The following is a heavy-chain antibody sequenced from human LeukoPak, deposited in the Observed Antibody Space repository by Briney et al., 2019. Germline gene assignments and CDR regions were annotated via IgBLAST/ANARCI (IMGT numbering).Heavy chain of an antibody. Sequence: SVKVSCKASGGTFSSYAISWVRQAPGQGLEWMGRIIPILGVANYAQKFQGRVTITADKSTSTAYMELSSLRSEDTAVYYCATSLLVRRSTPSGYDGDYWGQGTLVTVSS. J-gene: IGHJ4*02. V-gene: IGHV1-69*04. D-gene: IGHD5-12*01. CDR3: ATSLLVRRSTPSGYDGDY. CDR1: GGTFSSYA. CDR2: IIPILGVA.